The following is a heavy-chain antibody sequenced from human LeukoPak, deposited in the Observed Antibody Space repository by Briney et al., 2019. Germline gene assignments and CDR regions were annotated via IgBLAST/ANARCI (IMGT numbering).Heavy chain of an antibody. V-gene: IGHV4-39*01. D-gene: IGHD6-25*01. CDR3: ARHGLLSAAAAHFDY. J-gene: IGHJ4*02. CDR1: GGSFSSSRYY. CDR2: IYYSGDT. Sequence: SETLSLTCTVSGGSFSSSRYYWGWIRQPPGKGLQWIGAIYYSGDTFYSSSLKSRVTLSVDTSKNQFSLKLTSVTAADTAVYYCARHGLLSAAAAHFDYWGQGTLVTVSS.